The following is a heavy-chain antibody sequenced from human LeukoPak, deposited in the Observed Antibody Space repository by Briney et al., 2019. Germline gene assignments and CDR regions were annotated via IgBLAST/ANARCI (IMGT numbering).Heavy chain of an antibody. J-gene: IGHJ6*02. V-gene: IGHV5-51*01. CDR2: IYPGDSDT. CDR3: ARRPIPGKQYYYYGMDV. D-gene: IGHD3-10*01. CDR1: GYSFSSYW. Sequence: GESLKISCQGFGYSFSSYWIGWVRQMPGKGLEWMGIIYPGDSDTRYSPSFQGQVTISADKSISTAYLRWSSLKASDTAMYYCARRPIPGKQYYYYGMDVWGQGTTVTVSS.